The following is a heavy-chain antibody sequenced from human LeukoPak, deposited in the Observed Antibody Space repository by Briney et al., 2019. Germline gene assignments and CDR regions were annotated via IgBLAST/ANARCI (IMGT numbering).Heavy chain of an antibody. CDR1: GFTCDTYS. CDR3: ARDRGRYSSSWYLFDY. V-gene: IGHV3-48*01. Sequence: GGSLRLSCAASGFTCDTYSMNWVRQAPGKGLEWVAYISRTVDTIYYADSVKGRFTISRDHAKNSIYLQMNSLRAEDTAVYYCARDRGRYSSSWYLFDYWGQGTLVTVSS. CDR2: ISRTVDTI. J-gene: IGHJ4*02. D-gene: IGHD6-13*01.